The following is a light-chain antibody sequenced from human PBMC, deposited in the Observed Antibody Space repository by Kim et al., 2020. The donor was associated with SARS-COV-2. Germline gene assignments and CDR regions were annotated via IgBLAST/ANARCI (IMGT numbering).Light chain of an antibody. CDR1: ENIDTY. Sequence: DIQMTQSPSTLSASVGDRVTITCRASENIDTYLAWNQQKPGRAPRLLIYLASNLENGVPSRFSGTGSGTEFSLSITSLQPDDFASYYCQHYSRFPYTFGQGTKLEIK. CDR3: QHYSRFPYT. CDR2: LAS. V-gene: IGKV1-5*03. J-gene: IGKJ2*01.